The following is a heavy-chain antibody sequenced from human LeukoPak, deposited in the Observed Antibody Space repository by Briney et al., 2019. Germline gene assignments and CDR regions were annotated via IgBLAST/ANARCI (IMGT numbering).Heavy chain of an antibody. D-gene: IGHD6-13*01. Sequence: ASVKVSCKASGYTFTSYAMNWVRQAPGQGLERMGWINTNTGNPTYAQGFTGRFVFSLDTSVSTAYLQISSLKAEDTAVYYRARVVLGYSSSWYPDYWGQGTLVTVSS. J-gene: IGHJ4*02. CDR2: INTNTGNP. V-gene: IGHV7-4-1*02. CDR3: ARVVLGYSSSWYPDY. CDR1: GYTFTSYA.